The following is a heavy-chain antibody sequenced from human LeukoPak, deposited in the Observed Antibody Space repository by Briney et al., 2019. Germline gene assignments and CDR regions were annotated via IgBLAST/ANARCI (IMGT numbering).Heavy chain of an antibody. Sequence: GGSMRLSCSASGFTFSSYAMNWVRQAPGKGLEYVSAISSNGGRTYYADSVKGRFTISRDNSKNTLYLQMSSLRADDTAVYYCVKDGDGSGSYVYWGEGALVTASS. CDR1: GFTFSSYA. V-gene: IGHV3-64D*06. CDR2: ISSNGGRT. J-gene: IGHJ4*02. CDR3: VKDGDGSGSYVY. D-gene: IGHD3-10*01.